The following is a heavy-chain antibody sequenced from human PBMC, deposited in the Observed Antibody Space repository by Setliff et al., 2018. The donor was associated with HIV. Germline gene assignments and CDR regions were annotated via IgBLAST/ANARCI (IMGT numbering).Heavy chain of an antibody. CDR1: GDSMNDYY. D-gene: IGHD3-22*01. V-gene: IGHV4-4*07. CDR3: ARGFSSAFFHEFFDY. Sequence: KPSETLSLTCTVSGDSMNDYYWSWIRQTAGKGLEWIGRVYNSGSTNYNPSFMSRVSISVDTSKSQFSLKPRSVTAADTAVYFCARGFSSAFFHEFFDYWGQGTLVTVSS. J-gene: IGHJ4*02. CDR2: VYNSGST.